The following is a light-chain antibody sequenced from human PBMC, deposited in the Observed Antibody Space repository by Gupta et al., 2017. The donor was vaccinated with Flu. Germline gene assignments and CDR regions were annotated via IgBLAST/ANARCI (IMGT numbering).Light chain of an antibody. CDR1: QGISSY. V-gene: IGKV1-9*01. Sequence: PSFLSASVGDRVTITCRASQGISSYLAWYQQKPGKAPKLLISDASSLKSGVPSRFSGSGSGTEFTLTISNLQPEDFATYYCQQVNSSPITFGQGTQMEIK. CDR3: QQVNSSPIT. J-gene: IGKJ5*01. CDR2: DAS.